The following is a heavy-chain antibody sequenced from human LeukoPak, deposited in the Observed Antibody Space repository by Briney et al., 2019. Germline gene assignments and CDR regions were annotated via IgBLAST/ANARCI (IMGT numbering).Heavy chain of an antibody. J-gene: IGHJ4*02. V-gene: IGHV3-7*03. CDR3: ARDGVAAGLYFDS. D-gene: IGHD2-15*01. CDR1: GFRFSDYW. Sequence: GGSLRLSCAASGFRFSDYWMNWLRQAPGKGLEWVASINQGGSEKHYVDSLRGRFTISRDNAKNSLYLQMSSLRVVDTAVYYCARDGVAAGLYFDSWGQGTLVTVSS. CDR2: INQGGSEK.